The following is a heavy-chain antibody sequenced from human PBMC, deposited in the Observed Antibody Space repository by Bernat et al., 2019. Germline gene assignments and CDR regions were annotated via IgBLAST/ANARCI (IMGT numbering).Heavy chain of an antibody. J-gene: IGHJ2*01. V-gene: IGHV4-4*02. CDR2: IYHSGST. CDR1: GGSISSSNW. D-gene: IGHD4-23*01. Sequence: QVQLQESGPGLVKPSGTLSLTCAVSGGSISSSNWWSWVRQPPGKGLEWIGEIYHSGSTNYNPSLKSRVTISIDTSKNQISLKLSSVTAADTAVYYCARGQGGGNSVYFDLWGRGTLVIVSS. CDR3: ARGQGGGNSVYFDL.